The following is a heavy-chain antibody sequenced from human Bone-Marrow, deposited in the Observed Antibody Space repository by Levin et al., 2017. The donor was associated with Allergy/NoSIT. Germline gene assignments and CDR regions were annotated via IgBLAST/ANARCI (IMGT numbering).Heavy chain of an antibody. J-gene: IGHJ4*02. Sequence: GGSLRLSCAASGFTVNNNYMTWVRQAPGKGLEWVSLIYSVGSTYYADSAKGRFTISRDRSKNTVYLQMNNLRAEDTAVYYCVRNVPVTGLGYWGQGTLVTVSS. D-gene: IGHD3-10*02. CDR2: IYSVGST. V-gene: IGHV3-53*01. CDR3: VRNVPVTGLGY. CDR1: GFTVNNNY.